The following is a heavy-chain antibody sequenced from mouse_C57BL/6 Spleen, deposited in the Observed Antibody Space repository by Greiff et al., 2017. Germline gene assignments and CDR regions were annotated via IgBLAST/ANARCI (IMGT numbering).Heavy chain of an antibody. J-gene: IGHJ2*01. Sequence: EESGPGLVKPSQSLSLTCSVTGYSITSGYYWNWIRQFPGNKLEWMGYISYDGSNNYNPSLKNRISITRDTSKNQFFLKLNSVTTEDTATYYCAREELGRVDYWGQGTTLTVSS. D-gene: IGHD4-1*01. V-gene: IGHV3-6*01. CDR2: ISYDGSN. CDR3: AREELGRVDY. CDR1: GYSITSGYY.